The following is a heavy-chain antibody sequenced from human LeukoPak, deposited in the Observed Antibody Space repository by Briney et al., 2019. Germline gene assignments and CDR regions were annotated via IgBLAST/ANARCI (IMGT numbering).Heavy chain of an antibody. CDR1: GSNFQYAW. CDR3: TSLVGSPTY. V-gene: IGHV3-15*01. Sequence: PGGSLRLSCAGSGSNFQYAWMTWVRQAPGEGLEWVGRIKSKRDGETTDYAALVKSRFSISRDDSKNTVYLQMNSLRTEDTAVYYCTSLVGSPTYWGQGTLVIVSS. CDR2: IKSKRDGETT. D-gene: IGHD4-23*01. J-gene: IGHJ4*02.